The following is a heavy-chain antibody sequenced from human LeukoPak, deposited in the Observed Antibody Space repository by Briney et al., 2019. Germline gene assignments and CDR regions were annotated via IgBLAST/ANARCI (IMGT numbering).Heavy chain of an antibody. D-gene: IGHD4-17*01. CDR2: IKHGGSEK. CDR3: ARAATVTNPDDAFDI. J-gene: IGHJ3*02. Sequence: GGSLRLSCAASGFTFSSYCMSWVRQAPGKGLECVAIIKHGGSEKYYVDSVRGRFTISRDNSKNSLYLQMNSLRAEDTAVYYFARAATVTNPDDAFDIWGQGTMVSVSP. CDR1: GFTFSSYC. V-gene: IGHV3-7*03.